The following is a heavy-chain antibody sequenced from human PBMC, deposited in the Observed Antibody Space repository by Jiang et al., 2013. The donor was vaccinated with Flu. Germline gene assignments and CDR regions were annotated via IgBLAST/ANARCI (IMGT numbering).Heavy chain of an antibody. CDR2: IYYKWEH. CDR3: ARHRTLAGVVIAYNWFDP. CDR1: GGSIGSGSYY. Sequence: SGGSIGSGSYYWAWIRQPPGKELEWFGSIYYKWEHLQQPSLKSRVTISVDTSKNQFSLKLRSVTVADTAVYYCARHRTLAGVVIAYNWFDPWGQGTLVTVSS. D-gene: IGHD2-15*01. V-gene: IGHV4-39*01. J-gene: IGHJ5*02.